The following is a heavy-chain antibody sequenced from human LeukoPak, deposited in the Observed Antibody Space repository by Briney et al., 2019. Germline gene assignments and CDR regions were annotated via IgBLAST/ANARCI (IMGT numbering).Heavy chain of an antibody. J-gene: IGHJ4*02. CDR3: SKVPGASDY. V-gene: IGHV4-34*01. Sequence: SETLSLTCAVYGGSFSGYYWSWIRQPPGKGLEWIGEINHSGSTNYNPSLKGRVTISVDTSKNQFSLKLSSVTAADPAVFYFSKVPGASDYRGQRTLVTVSS. CDR2: INHSGST. D-gene: IGHD2-2*01. CDR1: GGSFSGYY.